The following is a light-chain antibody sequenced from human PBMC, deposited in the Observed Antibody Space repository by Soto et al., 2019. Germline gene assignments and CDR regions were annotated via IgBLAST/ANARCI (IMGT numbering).Light chain of an antibody. CDR1: RSLSSTS. CDR3: QQYGSSPRT. CDR2: DVS. Sequence: EIVLTQSPGTLSLSPGERAALSCRASRSLSSTSLAWYQQRPGQAPRLLIYDVSSRATGIPDRFSGSGSGTDFTLTINRLEPDDFAVYYCQQYGSSPRTVGQGTKVEIK. V-gene: IGKV3-20*01. J-gene: IGKJ1*01.